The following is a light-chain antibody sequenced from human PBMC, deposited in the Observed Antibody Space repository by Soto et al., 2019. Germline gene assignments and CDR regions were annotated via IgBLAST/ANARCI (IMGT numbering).Light chain of an antibody. CDR3: QQYGSSPQT. CDR2: GAS. V-gene: IGKV3-20*01. Sequence: EIVLTQSPCTLSLSPGERATLTCRASQSVSSSYLGWYQQKLGQAPRLLIYGASSRATGIPDRFSGSGSGTDFTLTISRLKPEDFAVYYCQQYGSSPQTFGQGTKVEIK. J-gene: IGKJ1*01. CDR1: QSVSSSY.